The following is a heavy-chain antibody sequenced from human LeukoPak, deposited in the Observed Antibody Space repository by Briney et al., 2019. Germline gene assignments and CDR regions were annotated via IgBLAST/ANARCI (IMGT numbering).Heavy chain of an antibody. J-gene: IGHJ4*02. CDR1: GYTFTSYG. V-gene: IGHV1-18*01. D-gene: IGHD3-3*01. Sequence: ASVTVSCKASGYTFTSYGISWVRQAPGQGVEWMGWISAYNGNTNYAQKLQGRVTMTTDTSTSTAYMELRSLRSDDTAVYYCARVGVGSNDYDFWSGYSGYYFDYWGQGTLVTVSS. CDR3: ARVGVGSNDYDFWSGYSGYYFDY. CDR2: ISAYNGNT.